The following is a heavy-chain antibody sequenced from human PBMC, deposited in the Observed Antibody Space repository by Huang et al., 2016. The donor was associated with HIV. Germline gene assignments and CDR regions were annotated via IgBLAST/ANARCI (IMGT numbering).Heavy chain of an antibody. D-gene: IGHD5-18*01. CDR1: GGTFSSYA. CDR2: IIPIFGTA. J-gene: IGHJ5*02. Sequence: QVLLVQSGAEVRKPGSSVKVSCTAFGGTFSSYAISWVRPAPGQGLEWMGGIIPIFGTANYTQKCQGRVTITVDESTNTGYMELTRLTSEDTAVYYCARTAYSYGFRQGYNWFDPWGQGTPVTVSS. V-gene: IGHV1-69*13. CDR3: ARTAYSYGFRQGYNWFDP.